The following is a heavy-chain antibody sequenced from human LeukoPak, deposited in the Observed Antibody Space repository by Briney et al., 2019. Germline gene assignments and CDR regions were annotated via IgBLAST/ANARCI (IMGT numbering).Heavy chain of an antibody. CDR2: ISSSGSNT. CDR3: ARNYYGSD. CDR1: GFTFSSYE. J-gene: IGHJ4*02. D-gene: IGHD3-10*01. V-gene: IGHV3-48*03. Sequence: PGGSLRLSCAASGFTFSSYEMKRVRQAPGKGLEWVSLISSSGSNTYYADSVKGRFTISRDNAKNSLYLQMNSLRAEATAVYSCARNYYGSDWGQGTLVTVSS.